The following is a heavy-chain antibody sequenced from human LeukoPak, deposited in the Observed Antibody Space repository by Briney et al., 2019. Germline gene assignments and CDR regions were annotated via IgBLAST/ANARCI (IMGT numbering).Heavy chain of an antibody. Sequence: SETLSLTCTVSDGSISSDYYYWSWIRQPPGKGLEWIGEIYHSGSTNYNPSLKSRVTISVDKSKNQFSLKLSSVTAADTAVYYCARYWNPPDSSSWYFDYWGQGTLVTVSS. CDR2: IYHSGST. J-gene: IGHJ4*02. D-gene: IGHD6-13*01. CDR3: ARYWNPPDSSSWYFDY. V-gene: IGHV4-39*07. CDR1: DGSISSDYYY.